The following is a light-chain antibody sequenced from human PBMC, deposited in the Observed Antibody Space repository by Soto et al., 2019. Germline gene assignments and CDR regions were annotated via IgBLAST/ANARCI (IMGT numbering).Light chain of an antibody. Sequence: SSELTQPPSVSVAPGKTARITCGGDNIERKGVHWYQQKPGQAPVVVIFYDTDRPSGIPERFSGSNSGNTATLTISMAEAGDEADYYCEVWDSSSHHVVFGGGTKLTVL. J-gene: IGLJ2*01. CDR2: YDT. V-gene: IGLV3-21*04. CDR1: NIERKG. CDR3: EVWDSSSHHVV.